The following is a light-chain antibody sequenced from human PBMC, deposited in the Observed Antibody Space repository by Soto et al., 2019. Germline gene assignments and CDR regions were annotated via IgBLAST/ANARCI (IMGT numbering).Light chain of an antibody. V-gene: IGKV3-11*01. Sequence: EIALTQSPASVSLSPGDRATLSCRASQSVNNYVAWYQQKPGQAPRLLIYDASKRATGIPARFSGSGSGTDFTLTVSSLEPEDFVLYFCQHRSFLPITFGQGRLLEIK. CDR1: QSVNNY. J-gene: IGKJ5*01. CDR3: QHRSFLPIT. CDR2: DAS.